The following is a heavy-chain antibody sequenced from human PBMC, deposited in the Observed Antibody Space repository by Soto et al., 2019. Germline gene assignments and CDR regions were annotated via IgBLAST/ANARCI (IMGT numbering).Heavy chain of an antibody. J-gene: IGHJ3*02. CDR3: ARWGPNWGNAFDI. CDR1: GYTFTSYD. CDR2: MHPNSGNT. D-gene: IGHD7-27*01. Sequence: QVQLVQSGAEVKKPGASVKVSCKASGYTFTSYDINWVRQATGEGLEWMGWMHPNSGNTGYAQKFQGRVTMPRNTSISTAYMELSSLRSEDTAVYYCARWGPNWGNAFDIWGQGTMVTVSS. V-gene: IGHV1-8*01.